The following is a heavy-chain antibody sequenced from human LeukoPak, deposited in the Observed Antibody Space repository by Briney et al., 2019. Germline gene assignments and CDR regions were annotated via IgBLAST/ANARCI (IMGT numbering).Heavy chain of an antibody. Sequence: PGRSLRLSCAASGFTFSSYAMHWVRQAPGKGLEWVAVISYDGSNKYYADSVKGRFTISRDNSKNTLYLQMNSLRAEDTAVYYCAKDPTHYRVWDDYDSSVLSCWGQRTLVTVSS. V-gene: IGHV3-30*04. CDR1: GFTFSSYA. D-gene: IGHD3-22*01. CDR2: ISYDGSNK. CDR3: AKDPTHYRVWDDYDSSVLSC. J-gene: IGHJ4*02.